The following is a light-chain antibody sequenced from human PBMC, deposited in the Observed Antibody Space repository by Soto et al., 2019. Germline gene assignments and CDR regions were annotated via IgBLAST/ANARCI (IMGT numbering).Light chain of an antibody. CDR1: QSLLHSNGYNY. J-gene: IGKJ3*01. CDR3: MQALQTPVT. Sequence: DIVMPQSKLSLPVTPGETASISCRSSQSLLHSNGYNYLDWYLQKPGQSPQLLIYLGSNRASVVPDRFSCTGSGTVFTLKSSRVEAEDVGVYYCMQALQTPVTFGPGTKVDIK. CDR2: LGS. V-gene: IGKV2-28*01.